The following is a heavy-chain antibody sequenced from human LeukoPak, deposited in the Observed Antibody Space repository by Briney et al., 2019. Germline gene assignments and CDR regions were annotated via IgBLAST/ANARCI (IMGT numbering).Heavy chain of an antibody. CDR2: ISYDGSNK. CDR3: AKTRRFYYYMDV. V-gene: IGHV3-30*18. CDR1: GFTFSSYG. J-gene: IGHJ6*03. Sequence: GGSLRLSCAASGFTFSSYGMHWVRQAPGKGLEWVAVISYDGSNKYYADSVKGRFTISRDNSKNTLYLQMNSLRAEDTAVYYCAKTRRFYYYMDVWGKGTTVTVSS.